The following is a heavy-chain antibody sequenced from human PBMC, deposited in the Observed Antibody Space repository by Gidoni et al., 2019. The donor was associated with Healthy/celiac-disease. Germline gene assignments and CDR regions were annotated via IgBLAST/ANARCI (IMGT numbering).Heavy chain of an antibody. CDR3: TRDCWVASYFDL. V-gene: IGHV3-49*04. CDR2: IRSKAYGGTT. J-gene: IGHJ2*01. CDR1: GFTFGDYA. D-gene: IGHD5-12*01. Sequence: EVQLVESGGGLVQPGRSLRLSCTASGFTFGDYAMSWVRQAPGKGLEWVGFIRSKAYGGTTEYAASVKGRFTISRDDSKSIAYLQMNSLKTEDTAVYYCTRDCWVASYFDLWGRGTLVTVSS.